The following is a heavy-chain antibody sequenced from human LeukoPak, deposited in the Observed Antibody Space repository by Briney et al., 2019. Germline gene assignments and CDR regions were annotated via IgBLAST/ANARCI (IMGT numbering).Heavy chain of an antibody. Sequence: GALRLSCAASGFTFRNYAMTWLRQAPGKRLEWVSAISGSGGRSYYADSVKGRFTISRDNSKSTLFLQMNSLRAEDTAIYYCAKDPMVRGATYDYWGQGTLVTVSS. D-gene: IGHD3-10*01. J-gene: IGHJ4*02. V-gene: IGHV3-23*01. CDR2: ISGSGGRS. CDR3: AKDPMVRGATYDY. CDR1: GFTFRNYA.